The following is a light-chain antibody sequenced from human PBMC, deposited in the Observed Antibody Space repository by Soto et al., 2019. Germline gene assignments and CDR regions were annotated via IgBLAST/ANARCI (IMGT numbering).Light chain of an antibody. CDR1: QSVSSY. CDR2: DAS. CDR3: QQRSNWPPWT. Sequence: EIVLTQSPATLSLSPGERATLSCRASQSVSSYLAWYQQKPGQAPRLLIYDASNRATGIPARFSGSGSGTDLTLTISSLEPEDFADYYCQQRSNWPPWTFGQGTKVEIK. J-gene: IGKJ1*01. V-gene: IGKV3-11*01.